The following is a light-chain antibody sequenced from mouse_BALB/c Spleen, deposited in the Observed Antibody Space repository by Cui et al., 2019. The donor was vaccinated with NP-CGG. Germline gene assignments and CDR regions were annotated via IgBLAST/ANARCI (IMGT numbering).Light chain of an antibody. Sequence: QAVVTQEAALTTSPGETVTLTCRSSTGPVTISNDANWVQEKPDHLFTGLIGGTNNRAPGVPARFSGSLIGDKAALTITGAQTEDEAIYFCALCYSNHWVFGGGTKLTVL. V-gene: IGLV1*01. J-gene: IGLJ1*01. CDR2: GTN. CDR3: ALCYSNHWV. CDR1: TGPVTISND.